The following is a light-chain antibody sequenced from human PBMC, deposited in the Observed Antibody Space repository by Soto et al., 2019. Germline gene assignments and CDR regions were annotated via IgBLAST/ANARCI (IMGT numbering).Light chain of an antibody. CDR2: GAS. Sequence: EIVLTQSPGTLSLSPGERATLSCRASQSVTSSYLAWYQQKPGQAPRLLIKGASSRATGIPDRFSGSGSGTDFTLTISRLEPEDFAVYYCQQYGSSSLTFVGGTKVEIK. J-gene: IGKJ4*01. CDR3: QQYGSSSLT. V-gene: IGKV3-20*01. CDR1: QSVTSSY.